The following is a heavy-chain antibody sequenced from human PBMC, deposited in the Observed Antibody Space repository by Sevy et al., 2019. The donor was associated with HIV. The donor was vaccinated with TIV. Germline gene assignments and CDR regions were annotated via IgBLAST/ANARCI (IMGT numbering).Heavy chain of an antibody. Sequence: GGSLRLSCTASGFTFGDYAMSWFRQAPGKGLEWVGFIRSKAYGGTTEYAASVKGRVTISRDDSKSIAYLQKNSLETEDTAVYYCTGDSSGWYGARYYYYGMDVWGQGTTVTVSS. V-gene: IGHV3-49*03. CDR1: GFTFGDYA. J-gene: IGHJ6*02. CDR2: IRSKAYGGTT. CDR3: TGDSSGWYGARYYYYGMDV. D-gene: IGHD6-19*01.